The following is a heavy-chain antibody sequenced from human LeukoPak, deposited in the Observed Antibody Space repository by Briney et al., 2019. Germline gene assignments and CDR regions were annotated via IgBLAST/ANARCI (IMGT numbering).Heavy chain of an antibody. CDR1: GGSISSGSYY. Sequence: SETLSLTCTVSGGSISSGSYYWGWIRQPAGKGLEWIGHIYTSGSTNYNPSLKSRVTISVDTSKNHFSLKLSSVTAADTAVYYCARGGYTYGLNAFDIWGQGTMVTVSS. CDR2: IYTSGST. V-gene: IGHV4-61*09. D-gene: IGHD5-18*01. CDR3: ARGGYTYGLNAFDI. J-gene: IGHJ3*02.